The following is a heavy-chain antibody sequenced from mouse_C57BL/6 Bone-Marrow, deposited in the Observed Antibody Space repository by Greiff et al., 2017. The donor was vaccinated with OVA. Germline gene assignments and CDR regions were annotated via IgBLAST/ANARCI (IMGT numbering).Heavy chain of an antibody. CDR1: GFNIKDDY. CDR2: IDPENGDT. Sequence: EVQLQQSGAELVRPGASVKLSCTASGFNIKDDYMHWVKQRPEQGLEWIGWIDPENGDTEYASKFQGKATITADTSSNTAYLQLSSLTSEDTAVYYCTCTTVVARGGDGYFDVWGTGTTVTVSS. J-gene: IGHJ1*03. V-gene: IGHV14-4*01. D-gene: IGHD1-1*01. CDR3: TCTTVVARGGDGYFDV.